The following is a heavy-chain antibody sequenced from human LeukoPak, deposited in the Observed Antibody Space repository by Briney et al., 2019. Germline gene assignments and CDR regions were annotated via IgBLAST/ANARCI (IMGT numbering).Heavy chain of an antibody. J-gene: IGHJ4*02. V-gene: IGHV3-11*06. D-gene: IGHD4-11*01. CDR1: GFTFSDYY. CDR3: ARDDTVTAHFDY. CDR2: ISGGSSNT. Sequence: GGSLRLSCAASGFTFSDYYMSWVRQAPGKGLEWVSYISGGSSNTFYADSVKGRFTISRDNAKNSLYLQMNSLRAEDTAVYYCARDDTVTAHFDYWGQGTLVTVSS.